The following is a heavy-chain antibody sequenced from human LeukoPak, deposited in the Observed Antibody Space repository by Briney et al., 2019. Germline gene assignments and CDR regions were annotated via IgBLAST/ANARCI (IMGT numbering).Heavy chain of an antibody. Sequence: SETLSLTCAVYGGSFSGYYWSWIRQPLGKGLEWIGEINHSGSTNYNPSLKSRVTISVDTSKNQFSLKLSSVTAADTAVYYCARSLLYGMDVWGQGTTVTVSS. CDR2: INHSGST. CDR1: GGSFSGYY. V-gene: IGHV4-34*01. D-gene: IGHD1-26*01. J-gene: IGHJ6*02. CDR3: ARSLLYGMDV.